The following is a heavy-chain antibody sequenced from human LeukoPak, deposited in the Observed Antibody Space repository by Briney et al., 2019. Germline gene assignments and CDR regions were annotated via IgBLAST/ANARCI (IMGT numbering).Heavy chain of an antibody. CDR3: ARVLRYCSGGNCYSGGLGYMDV. Sequence: SGGSLRLSCAAPRFTFSDYYMSWIRQAPGKGLEWVSYISTSGSTKYYADSVKGRFTISRDNAKNSLFLQMNSLRAEDTAVYYCARVLRYCSGGNCYSGGLGYMDVWGKGTTVTISS. J-gene: IGHJ6*03. CDR1: RFTFSDYY. CDR2: ISTSGSTK. D-gene: IGHD2-15*01. V-gene: IGHV3-11*01.